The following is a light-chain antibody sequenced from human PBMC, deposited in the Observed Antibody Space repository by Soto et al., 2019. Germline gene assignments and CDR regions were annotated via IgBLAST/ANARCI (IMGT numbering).Light chain of an antibody. J-gene: IGLJ1*01. CDR1: SSDVGGYNY. Sequence: QSVLTQPASVSGSPGQSITISCTGTSSDVGGYNYVSWYQQHPGKAPKLMIYDVSNRPSGVSNRFSGSKSGNTASLTISGLQAEDEADYYCSSSTSSSIHYVFGTGTKVTVL. V-gene: IGLV2-14*01. CDR2: DVS. CDR3: SSSTSSSIHYV.